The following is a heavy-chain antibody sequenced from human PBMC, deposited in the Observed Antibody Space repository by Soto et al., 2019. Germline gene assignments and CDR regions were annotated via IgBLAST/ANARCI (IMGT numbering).Heavy chain of an antibody. V-gene: IGHV4-34*01. CDR1: GGSFSGYY. CDR2: INHSGST. D-gene: IGHD5-12*01. J-gene: IGHJ4*02. Sequence: PSETLSLTCAVYGGSFSGYYWSWIRQPPGKGLEWIGEINHSGSTDYNPSLKSRVTISVDTSKNQFSLKLSSVTAADTAVYYCASSGGSGYDPSLDHWGQGTLVTVSS. CDR3: ASSGGSGYDPSLDH.